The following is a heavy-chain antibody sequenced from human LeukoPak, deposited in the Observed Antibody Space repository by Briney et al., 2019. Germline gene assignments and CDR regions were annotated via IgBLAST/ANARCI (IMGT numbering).Heavy chain of an antibody. CDR2: IYYTGNT. V-gene: IGHV4-59*01. CDR3: ARGRVAYSAYYFDY. Sequence: SETLPLTCTVSGDSITNYFWSWIRQPPGKGLEWIGYIYYTGNTNYKPSLKSRVTMSVDTSTNQFSLRLRSVTAADTAVYYCARGRVAYSAYYFDYWGRGTLVTVSS. J-gene: IGHJ4*02. D-gene: IGHD2-15*01. CDR1: GDSITNYF.